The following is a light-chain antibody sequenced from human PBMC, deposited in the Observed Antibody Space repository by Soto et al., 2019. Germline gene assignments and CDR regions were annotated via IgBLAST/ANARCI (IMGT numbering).Light chain of an antibody. CDR2: GAS. CDR3: QQYHKWPPIT. Sequence: EIVLTQSPGTLSLSPGERATLSCRAIQSVSSSYLAWYQQKPGQAPRLLIYGASSRATGIPDRFSGSGSGTDFTLTISRLEPEDSAVYYCQQYHKWPPITFGQGTRLEIK. V-gene: IGKV3-20*01. CDR1: QSVSSSY. J-gene: IGKJ5*01.